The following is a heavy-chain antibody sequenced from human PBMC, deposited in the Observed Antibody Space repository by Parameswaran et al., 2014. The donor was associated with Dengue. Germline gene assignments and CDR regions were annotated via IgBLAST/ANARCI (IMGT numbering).Heavy chain of an antibody. Sequence: VRQMPGKGLEWMAIIYPGASHTTYRPSFQGQVIISADRSSTTAYLQWSSLKASDTAMYYCASGKLLWFGELWGQGTLVTVSS. CDR3: ASGKLLWFGEL. J-gene: IGHJ4*02. CDR2: IYPGASHT. V-gene: IGHV5-51*01. D-gene: IGHD3-10*01.